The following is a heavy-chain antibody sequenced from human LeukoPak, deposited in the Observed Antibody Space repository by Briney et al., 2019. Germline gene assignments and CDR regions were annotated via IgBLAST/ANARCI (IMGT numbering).Heavy chain of an antibody. CDR2: ISYSGSP. CDR1: GGSINSGDSY. CDR3: ARVPYGSGTYYFDF. V-gene: IGHV4-30-4*01. Sequence: PSQTLSLTCTVSGGSINSGDSYWSWIRQPPGKGLEWIGYISYSGSPYYNPSLRSRVAISGDTSKNQFSLRLGSVTAADTAVYYCARVPYGSGTYYFDFWGQGILVTVSS. D-gene: IGHD3-10*01. J-gene: IGHJ4*02.